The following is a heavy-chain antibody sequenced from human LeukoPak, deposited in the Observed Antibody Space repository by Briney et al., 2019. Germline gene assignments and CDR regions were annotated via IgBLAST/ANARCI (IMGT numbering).Heavy chain of an antibody. D-gene: IGHD6-13*01. CDR2: ISGSGGST. J-gene: IGHJ4*02. V-gene: IGHV3-23*01. Sequence: GGSLRLSCAASGFTFSSYAMSWVRQAPGKGLEWVSAISGSGGSTYYADSVKGRFTISRDNSKNTLYLQMNSLRAEDTAVYYCARHNSSSWYYFDYWGQGTLVTVSS. CDR3: ARHNSSSWYYFDY. CDR1: GFTFSSYA.